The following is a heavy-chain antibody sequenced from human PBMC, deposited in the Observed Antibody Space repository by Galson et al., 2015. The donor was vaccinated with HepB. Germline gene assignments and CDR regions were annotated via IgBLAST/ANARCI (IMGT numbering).Heavy chain of an antibody. D-gene: IGHD2-15*01. CDR1: GYTFTSYA. CDR2: INAGNGNT. J-gene: IGHJ5*02. Sequence: SVKVSCKASGYTFTSYAMHWVRQAPGQRLEWMGWINAGNGNTKYSQKFQGRVTITRDTSASTAYMELSSLRSEDTAVYYCARVLAGTGWFDPWGQGTLVTVSS. CDR3: ARVLAGTGWFDP. V-gene: IGHV1-3*01.